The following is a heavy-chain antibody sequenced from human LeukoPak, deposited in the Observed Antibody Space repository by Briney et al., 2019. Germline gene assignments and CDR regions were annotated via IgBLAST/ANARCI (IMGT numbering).Heavy chain of an antibody. CDR1: GFIFSDYY. Sequence: GGSLRLSCVAPGFIFSDYYMSWIRQAPGKGLEWVSYISSSGSTIYYADSVKGRFTISRDNAKNSLYLQMNSLRAEDTAVYYCARAGTTYYYGYWGQGTLVTVSS. CDR2: ISSSGSTI. CDR3: ARAGTTYYYGY. J-gene: IGHJ4*02. D-gene: IGHD3-10*01. V-gene: IGHV3-11*01.